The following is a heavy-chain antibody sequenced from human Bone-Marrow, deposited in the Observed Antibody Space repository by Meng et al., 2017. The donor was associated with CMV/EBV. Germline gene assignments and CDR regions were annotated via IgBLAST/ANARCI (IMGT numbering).Heavy chain of an antibody. V-gene: IGHV3-30-3*01. CDR1: GFTFSSYA. CDR3: AKGGYQLLYNWFDP. J-gene: IGHJ5*02. D-gene: IGHD2-2*01. CDR2: ISYDGSNK. Sequence: GGSLRLSCAASGFTFSSYAMHWVRQAPGKGLEWVAVISYDGSNKYYADSVKGRFTISRDNSKNTLYLQMNSLRAEDTALYYCAKGGYQLLYNWFDPWGQGTLVTVSS.